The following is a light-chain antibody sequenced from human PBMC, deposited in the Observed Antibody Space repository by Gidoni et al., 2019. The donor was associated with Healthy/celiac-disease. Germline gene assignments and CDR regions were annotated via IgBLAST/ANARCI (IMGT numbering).Light chain of an antibody. J-gene: IGKJ1*01. CDR2: DAS. CDR3: QQYNNWPPWT. V-gene: IGKV3-15*01. CDR1: QSVSSN. Sequence: ELVMTHSPATLSVSPGERATLSCRASQSVSSNLAWYQQKPGQAPRLLIYDASARATGMPARFSGSGSGTEFTLTISSLQSEDFAVYYCQQYNNWPPWTFGQGTKVEIK.